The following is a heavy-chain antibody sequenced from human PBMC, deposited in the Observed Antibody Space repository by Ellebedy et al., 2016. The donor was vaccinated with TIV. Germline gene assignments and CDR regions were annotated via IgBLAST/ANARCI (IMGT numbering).Heavy chain of an antibody. CDR1: SHSISSGYDWLYN. D-gene: IGHD2-15*01. CDR2: ISYSGST. J-gene: IGHJ6*02. V-gene: IGHV4-31*03. Sequence: SETLSLXXTVSSHSISSGYDWLYNWGWIRQHPGKGLEWIAYISYSGSTYYNPSLKSRVTISVDTSKNQFSLVQSSMTAADTAVYYCARGRFGGGLNYYGLDVWGQGTTVTVSS. CDR3: ARGRFGGGLNYYGLDV.